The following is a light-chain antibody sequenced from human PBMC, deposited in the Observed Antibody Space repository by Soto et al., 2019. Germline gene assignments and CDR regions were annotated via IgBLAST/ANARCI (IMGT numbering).Light chain of an antibody. V-gene: IGKV1-12*01. Sequence: DIQMTQSPSSVSASVGDRVTITCRATQGIGSWLAWYQQKPGKAPNLLLYDASRLNSGVPSRFSGSGSRTDFSLTISSPQPEDFATYYCQQANSFPNSFGGGTKVEI. CDR1: QGIGSW. J-gene: IGKJ4*01. CDR2: DAS. CDR3: QQANSFPNS.